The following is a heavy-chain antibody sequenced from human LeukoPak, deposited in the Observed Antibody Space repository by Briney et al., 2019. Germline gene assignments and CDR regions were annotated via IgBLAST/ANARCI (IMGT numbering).Heavy chain of an antibody. CDR1: GFTFSSYA. CDR2: IRYDGSNK. J-gene: IGHJ5*01. Sequence: PGRSMRLSSAASGFTFSSYAMHWVRQAPGKGLEWVAFIRYDGSNKYYANSVEGGFTIPRDNSKNTLELQMISLRAKDTALYYSANEFVRGVIKRGNWFDSWGQGTLVTVSS. D-gene: IGHD3-10*02. CDR3: ANEFVRGVIKRGNWFDS. V-gene: IGHV3-30*02.